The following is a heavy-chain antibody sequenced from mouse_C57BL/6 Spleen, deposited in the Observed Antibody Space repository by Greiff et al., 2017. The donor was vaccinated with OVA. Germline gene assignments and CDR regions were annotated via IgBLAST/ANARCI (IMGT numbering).Heavy chain of an antibody. CDR2: IHPSDSDT. J-gene: IGHJ1*03. V-gene: IGHV1-74*01. CDR3: AIEDSVVDWYFDV. D-gene: IGHD1-1*01. CDR1: GYTFTSYW. Sequence: VQLQQPGAELVKPGASVKVSCKASGYTFTSYWMHWVKQRPGQGLEWIGRIHPSDSDTNYNQKFKGKATLTVDKSSSPAYMQLSSLTSEDSAVYYGAIEDSVVDWYFDVWGTGTTVTVSS.